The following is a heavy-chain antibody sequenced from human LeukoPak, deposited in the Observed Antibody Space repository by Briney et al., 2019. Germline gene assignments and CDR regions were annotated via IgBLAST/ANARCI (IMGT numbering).Heavy chain of an antibody. Sequence: GESLKISCKGSGYSVISNWIGCVRQMPGKGLEWMGIIYPGDSDTRYSPSFQGQVTISADKSISTAYLQWSSLKASDSAMYYCALCVRYYALGSYYNCPFDYWGQGTLVTVSS. CDR2: IYPGDSDT. D-gene: IGHD3-10*01. CDR1: GYSVISNW. V-gene: IGHV5-51*01. J-gene: IGHJ4*02. CDR3: ALCVRYYALGSYYNCPFDY.